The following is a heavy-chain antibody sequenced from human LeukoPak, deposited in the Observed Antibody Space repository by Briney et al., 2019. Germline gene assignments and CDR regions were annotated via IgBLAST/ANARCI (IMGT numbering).Heavy chain of an antibody. D-gene: IGHD3-9*01. CDR3: ARGNYDILTPGGY. V-gene: IGHV3-30-3*01. J-gene: IGHJ4*02. CDR2: ISYDGSNK. Sequence: GGSLRPSCAASGFTFSSYAMHWVRQAPGKGLEWVAVISYDGSNKYYADSVKGRFTISRDNSKNTLYLQMNSLRAEDTAVYSCARGNYDILTPGGYWGQGTLVTVSS. CDR1: GFTFSSYA.